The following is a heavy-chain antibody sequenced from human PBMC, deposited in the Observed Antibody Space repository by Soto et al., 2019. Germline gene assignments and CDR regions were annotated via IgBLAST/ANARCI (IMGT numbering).Heavy chain of an antibody. CDR2: IFYSGDT. V-gene: IGHV4-59*11. J-gene: IGHJ4*02. CDR1: GDSLRNHY. CDR3: ARVSYFRGFDWLFAFDS. Sequence: SETLSLTCSVSGDSLRNHYWSWIRQPPGSRLEWLGHIFYSGDTSSYNPSLKSRVSMSVDTSKNQFSLKLRSVSAGDTAVYFCARVSYFRGFDWLFAFDSWGQGALVTVSS. D-gene: IGHD3-9*01.